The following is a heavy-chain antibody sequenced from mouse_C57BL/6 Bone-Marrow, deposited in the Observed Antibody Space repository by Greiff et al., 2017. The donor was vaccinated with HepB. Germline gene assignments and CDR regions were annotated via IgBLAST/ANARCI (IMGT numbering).Heavy chain of an antibody. D-gene: IGHD1-1*01. CDR2: ISSGSSTI. CDR1: GFTFSDYG. Sequence: EVKLVESGGGLVKPGGSLKLSCAASGFTFSDYGMHWVRQAPEKGLEWVAYISSGSSTIYYADTVKGRFTISRDNAKNTLFLQMTSLRSEDTAMYYCAMNYGSSYEGYAMDYWGQGTSVTVSS. V-gene: IGHV5-17*01. J-gene: IGHJ4*01. CDR3: AMNYGSSYEGYAMDY.